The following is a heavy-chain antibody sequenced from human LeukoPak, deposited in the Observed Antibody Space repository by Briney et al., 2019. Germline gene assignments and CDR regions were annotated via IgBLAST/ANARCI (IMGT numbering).Heavy chain of an antibody. CDR2: VNGNGGSA. Sequence: GGSLRLSCAASGFSFSTYAMSWVRQAPGKGLGWVSGVNGNGGSASYADSVKGRFTIFRDNSKNTVYLQMNSLRVEDTAVYYCAKSLYGGCDYWGQGTVVTVSS. V-gene: IGHV3-23*01. CDR3: AKSLYGGCDY. D-gene: IGHD3-16*02. CDR1: GFSFSTYA. J-gene: IGHJ4*02.